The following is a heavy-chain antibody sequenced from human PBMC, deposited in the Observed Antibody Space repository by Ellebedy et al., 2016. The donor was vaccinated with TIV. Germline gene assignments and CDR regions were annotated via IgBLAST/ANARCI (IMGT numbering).Heavy chain of an antibody. CDR1: GFSFSASW. V-gene: IGHV3-15*01. Sequence: GGSLRLSXAASGFSFSASWMTWVRQAPGKGLEWVGRIKSTSDGETTEYAGPVKGRFTISRDDSKNMLFLQMNSLKPDDTAVYYCATDLDDYFDSWGQGTLVTVSS. J-gene: IGHJ4*02. CDR3: ATDLDDYFDS. CDR2: IKSTSDGETT.